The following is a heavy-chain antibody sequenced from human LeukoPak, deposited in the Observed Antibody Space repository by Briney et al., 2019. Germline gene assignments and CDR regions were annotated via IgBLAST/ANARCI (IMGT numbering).Heavy chain of an antibody. CDR3: ARQGYSAYEILDY. CDR1: GGSISSYY. Sequence: SETLSLTCTVSGGSISSYYWSWIRQPPGKGLEWIGYIYYSGSTNYSPSLKSRVTISVDTSKNQFSLKLSSVTAADTAVYYCARQGYSAYEILDYWGQGALVTVSS. V-gene: IGHV4-59*08. CDR2: IYYSGST. J-gene: IGHJ4*02. D-gene: IGHD5-12*01.